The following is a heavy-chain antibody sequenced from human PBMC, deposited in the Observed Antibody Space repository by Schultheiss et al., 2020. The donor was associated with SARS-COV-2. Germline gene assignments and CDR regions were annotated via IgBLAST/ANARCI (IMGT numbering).Heavy chain of an antibody. CDR2: ISSSSSYI. V-gene: IGHV3-21*01. CDR1: GFTFSSYS. Sequence: GGSLRLSCAASGFTFSSYSMNWVRQAPGKGLEWVSSISSSSSYIYYADSVKGRFTISRDNAKNSLYLQMNSLRAEDTAVYYCARGVTDNWFDPWGQGTLVTVSS. J-gene: IGHJ5*02. CDR3: ARGVTDNWFDP.